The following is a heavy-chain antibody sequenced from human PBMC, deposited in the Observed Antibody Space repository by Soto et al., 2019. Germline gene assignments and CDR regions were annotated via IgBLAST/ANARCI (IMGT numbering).Heavy chain of an antibody. CDR3: ARKNGYSYGWFPFYFDY. J-gene: IGHJ4*02. V-gene: IGHV3-23*04. D-gene: IGHD5-18*01. Sequence: EVQLVESGGGLVKPGGSLRLSCAASGFTFSSYAMSWVRQAPGKGLEWVSAISGSGGSTYYADSVKGRFTISRDNSKNTLYLQMNSLRAEDTAVYYCARKNGYSYGWFPFYFDYWGQGTLVTVSS. CDR2: ISGSGGST. CDR1: GFTFSSYA.